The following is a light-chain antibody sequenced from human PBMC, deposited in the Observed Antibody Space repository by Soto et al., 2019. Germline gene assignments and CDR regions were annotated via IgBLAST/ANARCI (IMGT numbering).Light chain of an antibody. CDR2: DAS. V-gene: IGKV1-5*01. CDR1: QSIGGW. CDR3: QHYHSYPYT. J-gene: IGKJ2*01. Sequence: IQMTQSPSTLSASVGDRVTITCRASQSIGGWLAWYQQRPGKAPRLLIYDASSVESGVPSRFSGSRSGTTFTLAISSLQPEDFATYYCQHYHSYPYTFGQGTKLEIK.